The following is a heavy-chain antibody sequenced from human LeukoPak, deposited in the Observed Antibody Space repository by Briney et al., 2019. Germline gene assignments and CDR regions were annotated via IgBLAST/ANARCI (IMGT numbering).Heavy chain of an antibody. CDR1: GGSISSGGYY. CDR3: ARMEVYDSSGYPFDY. V-gene: IGHV4-31*03. Sequence: SQTLSLTCTVSGGSISSGGYYWSWIRQHPGKGLEWIGYIYYSGSTYYNPSLKSRVTISVDTSKNQFPLKLSSVTAADTAVYYCARMEVYDSSGYPFDYWGQGTLVTVSS. CDR2: IYYSGST. D-gene: IGHD3-22*01. J-gene: IGHJ4*02.